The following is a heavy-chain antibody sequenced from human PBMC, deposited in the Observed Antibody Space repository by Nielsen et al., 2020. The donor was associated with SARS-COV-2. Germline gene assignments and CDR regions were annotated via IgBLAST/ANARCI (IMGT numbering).Heavy chain of an antibody. V-gene: IGHV3-30*18. CDR3: AKVPREDIVLMVYAIFTIPPPDY. CDR1: GFTFSSYG. J-gene: IGHJ4*02. D-gene: IGHD2-8*01. Sequence: GGSLRLSCAASGFTFSSYGMHWVRQAPGKGLEWVAVISYDGSNKYYADSVKGRFTISRDNSKNTLYLQMNSLRAEDTAVYYCAKVPREDIVLMVYAIFTIPPPDYWGQGTLVTVSS. CDR2: ISYDGSNK.